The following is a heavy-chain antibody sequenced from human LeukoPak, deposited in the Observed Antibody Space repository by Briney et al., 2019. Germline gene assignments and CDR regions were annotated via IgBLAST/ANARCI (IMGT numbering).Heavy chain of an antibody. V-gene: IGHV4-59*12. CDR3: ARGYSGRYYDWFDP. Sequence: SETLSLTCTVSGGSISSYYWSWIRQPPGKGLEWIGEIYHSGSTNYNPSLKSRVTISVDTSKNQFSLKLSSVTAADTAVYYCARGYSGRYYDWFDPWGQGTLVTVSS. D-gene: IGHD1-26*01. CDR1: GGSISSYY. CDR2: IYHSGST. J-gene: IGHJ5*02.